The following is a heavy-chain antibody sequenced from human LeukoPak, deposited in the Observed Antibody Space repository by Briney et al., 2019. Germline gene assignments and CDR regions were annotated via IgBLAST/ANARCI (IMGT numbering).Heavy chain of an antibody. CDR3: AAMIGYFDY. CDR1: GGSVSSGNYY. D-gene: IGHD3-22*01. Sequence: SETLSLTCTVSGGSVSSGNYYWRWIRQPAGKVVEWIGRMYTSGSTNYNPSLKSRVSISRDTSKNQFSLKLNSVTAAYTAVYDCAAMIGYFDYWGQGILVTVSS. J-gene: IGHJ4*02. V-gene: IGHV4-61*02. CDR2: MYTSGST.